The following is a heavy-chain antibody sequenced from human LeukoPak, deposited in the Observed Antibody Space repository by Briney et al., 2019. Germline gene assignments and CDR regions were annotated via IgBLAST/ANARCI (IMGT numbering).Heavy chain of an antibody. CDR2: ISAYNGNT. J-gene: IGHJ4*02. Sequence: GASVKVSCKASGYTFTSYGISWVRQAPGQGLEWMGWISAYNGNTNYAQKLQGRVTMTTDTSTSTAYMELRSLRSEDMAVYYCAAHTYYYDSSGYWYWGQGTLVTVSS. D-gene: IGHD3-22*01. CDR3: AAHTYYYDSSGYWY. CDR1: GYTFTSYG. V-gene: IGHV1-18*03.